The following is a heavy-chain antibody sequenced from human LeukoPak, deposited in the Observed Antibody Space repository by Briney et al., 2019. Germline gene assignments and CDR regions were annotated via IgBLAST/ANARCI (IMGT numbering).Heavy chain of an antibody. D-gene: IGHD2-2*01. Sequence: GGSLRLSCAASGFTFSGFAMSWIRQAPGKGLEWVSVIYSGGSTYYADSVKGRFTISRDNSKNTLYLQMNSLRAEDTAVYYCARDCEGYCSSTNSAYWGQGTLVTVSS. J-gene: IGHJ4*02. CDR2: IYSGGST. CDR1: GFTFSGFA. CDR3: ARDCEGYCSSTNSAY. V-gene: IGHV3-66*01.